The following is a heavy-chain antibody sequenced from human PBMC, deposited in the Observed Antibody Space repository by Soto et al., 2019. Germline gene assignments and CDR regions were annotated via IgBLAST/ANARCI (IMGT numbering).Heavy chain of an antibody. CDR3: ARPGVTMVRGVKNYYYGMDV. CDR2: IYHSGST. J-gene: IGHJ6*02. D-gene: IGHD3-10*01. V-gene: IGHV4-30-2*01. CDR1: GGSISSGGYS. Sequence: PSETLSLTCAVSGGSISSGGYSWSWIRQPPEKGLEWIGYIYHSGSTYYNPSLKSRVTISVDRSKNQFSLKLSSVTAADTAVYYCARPGVTMVRGVKNYYYGMDVWGQGTKVTVSS.